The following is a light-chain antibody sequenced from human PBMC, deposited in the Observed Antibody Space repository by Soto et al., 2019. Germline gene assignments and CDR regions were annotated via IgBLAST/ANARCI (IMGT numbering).Light chain of an antibody. V-gene: IGKV1-5*01. Sequence: DIQMTXXPSILSASVGDRVTITCRASQSIRXXLAWYQQKPGKVPKVLIYESSTLQSGAPSRFSGSGXGXXFTLTIDSLQPDDFGTYYCLHYDSYPWTFGPGTKVEV. CDR3: LHYDSYPWT. J-gene: IGKJ1*01. CDR1: QSIRXX. CDR2: ESS.